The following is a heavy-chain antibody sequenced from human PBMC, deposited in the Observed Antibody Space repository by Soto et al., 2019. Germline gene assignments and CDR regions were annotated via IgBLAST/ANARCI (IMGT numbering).Heavy chain of an antibody. D-gene: IGHD4-17*01. Sequence: ASVKVSCKASGYTFTSYGISWVRQAPGQGLEWMGWISAYNGNTNYAQKLQGRVTMTTDTSTSTAYMELRSLRSDDTAVYYCARDRATVTFPELSGYYYGMDVWGQGTKVTVSS. CDR2: ISAYNGNT. V-gene: IGHV1-18*04. CDR1: GYTFTSYG. CDR3: ARDRATVTFPELSGYYYGMDV. J-gene: IGHJ6*02.